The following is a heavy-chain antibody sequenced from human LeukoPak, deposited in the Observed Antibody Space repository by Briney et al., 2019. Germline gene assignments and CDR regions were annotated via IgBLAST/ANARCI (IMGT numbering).Heavy chain of an antibody. CDR1: GGSINTYY. J-gene: IGHJ2*01. Sequence: PSETLSLTCTVSGGSINTYYWHWIRQPPGKGLEWIGYLYYSGSTNYNPSLKSRVTISIDTSKNQFSLKLSSVTAADTAVYYCARDRVGGYDYAYFDLWGRGTLVTVSS. CDR2: LYYSGST. V-gene: IGHV4-59*01. D-gene: IGHD5-12*01. CDR3: ARDRVGGYDYAYFDL.